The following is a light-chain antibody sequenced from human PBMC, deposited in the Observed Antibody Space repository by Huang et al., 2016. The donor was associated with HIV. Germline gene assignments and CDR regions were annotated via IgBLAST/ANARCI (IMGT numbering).Light chain of an antibody. V-gene: IGKV3-15*01. Sequence: EILMTQSPATLSVSPGERATLSCRASQSVGTNLAWYQQRPGQAPRVLVYGASTRATDIPARFSGSGSGTEFSLTISSLQSEDFAVYYCQQYNNWWTFGQGTKVEIK. CDR2: GAS. J-gene: IGKJ1*01. CDR1: QSVGTN. CDR3: QQYNNWWT.